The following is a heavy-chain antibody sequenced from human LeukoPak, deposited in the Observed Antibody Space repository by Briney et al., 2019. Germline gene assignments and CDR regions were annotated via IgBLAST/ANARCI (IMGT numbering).Heavy chain of an antibody. CDR3: AKESLVRRDAFDI. CDR2: IYYSGST. D-gene: IGHD2-21*01. Sequence: SETLSLTCTVSGPLISICYGRGIRRPPGKGLDWIGYIYYSGSTNYNPSLKSRVTISVDTPKNQFSLKLSSVTAADTAVYYCAKESLVRRDAFDIWGQGTMVTVSS. V-gene: IGHV4-59*01. J-gene: IGHJ3*02. CDR1: GPLISICY.